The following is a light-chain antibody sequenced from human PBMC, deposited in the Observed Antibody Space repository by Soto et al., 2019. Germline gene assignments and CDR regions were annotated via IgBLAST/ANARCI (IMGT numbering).Light chain of an antibody. V-gene: IGKV3-11*01. CDR1: QSVSIY. CDR2: DAS. Sequence: EIVLTQSPATLSLSPGERATLSCRASQSVSIYLAWYQQKPGQAPRLLIYDASNRATGIPVRFSGSGSGTDFTLTIGSLEPEDFAVYYCQRRSNWQPWTFGQGTKVEIK. J-gene: IGKJ1*01. CDR3: QRRSNWQPWT.